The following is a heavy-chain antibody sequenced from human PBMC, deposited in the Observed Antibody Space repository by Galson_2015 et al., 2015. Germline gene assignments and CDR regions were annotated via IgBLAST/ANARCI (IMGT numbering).Heavy chain of an antibody. V-gene: IGHV3-7*04. CDR2: IKQDGSEK. CDR3: ARQRNIVVMIPTYRWYFDL. D-gene: IGHD2-21*01. CDR1: GFTFSSYW. Sequence: PLRISCAASGFTFSSYWMSWVRQAPGKGLVWVANIKQDGSEKYYVDSVKGRFTISRDNAKNSLYLQLNSLRAEDTAVYYCARQRNIVVMIPTYRWYFDLWGRGTLVTVSS. J-gene: IGHJ2*01.